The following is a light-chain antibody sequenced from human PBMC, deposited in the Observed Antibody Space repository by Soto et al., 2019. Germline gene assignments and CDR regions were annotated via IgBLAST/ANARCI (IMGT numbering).Light chain of an antibody. J-gene: IGLJ2*01. CDR1: GSDVGDSSH. CDR2: EVS. V-gene: IGLV2-11*01. Sequence: QSVLTQPRSVSGSPGQSVTISCTATGSDVGDSSHVSWYQLHPGKAPKLMIYEVSNRPSGISDRFSGSNSVNTASLTISGLQAEDEADYYCSSSSTSNSLLFGGGTKVTVL. CDR3: SSSSTSNSLL.